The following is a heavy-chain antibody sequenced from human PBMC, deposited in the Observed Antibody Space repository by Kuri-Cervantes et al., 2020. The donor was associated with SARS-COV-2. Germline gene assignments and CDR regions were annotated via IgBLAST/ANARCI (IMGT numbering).Heavy chain of an antibody. D-gene: IGHD6-13*01. CDR2: ISAYNGNT. Sequence: ASVKVSCKASGYTFTSYGISWVRQAPGQGLEWMGWISAYNGNTNYAQKLQGRVTMTTDTSTDTAYMELSSLRSEDTAVYYCATDLVYSSSWYLGFDYWGQGTLVTVSS. CDR3: ATDLVYSSSWYLGFDY. V-gene: IGHV1-18*01. J-gene: IGHJ4*02. CDR1: GYTFTSYG.